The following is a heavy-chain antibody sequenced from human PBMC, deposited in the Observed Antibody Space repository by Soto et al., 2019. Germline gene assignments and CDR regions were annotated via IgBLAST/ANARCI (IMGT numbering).Heavy chain of an antibody. J-gene: IGHJ3*02. CDR3: ARDCSSSSGGRAFHI. CDR2: IYYSGST. V-gene: IGHV4-31*03. Sequence: TLSLTCTVSGCSISSGGYYWSWILQHPGKGLEWIGYIYYSGSTYYNPSLKSRVTISVDTSKNQFSLKLSSVTAADTAVYYCARDCSSSSGGRAFHIWGQRTMVTVS. D-gene: IGHD6-6*01. CDR1: GCSISSGGYY.